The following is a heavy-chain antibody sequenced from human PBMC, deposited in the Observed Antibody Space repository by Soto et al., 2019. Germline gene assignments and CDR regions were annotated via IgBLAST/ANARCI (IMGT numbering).Heavy chain of an antibody. Sequence: QVQLVESGGGVVQPGRSLRLSCAASGFTFSSYGMHWVRQAPGKGLEWVAVISYDGSNKYYADSVKGRFTISRDNSKNTLYLQMNSLRAEDTAVFYCARGGSNWYYYHYGMDVWGQGTTVTVSS. V-gene: IGHV3-30*03. D-gene: IGHD6-13*01. CDR1: GFTFSSYG. J-gene: IGHJ6*02. CDR3: ARGGSNWYYYHYGMDV. CDR2: ISYDGSNK.